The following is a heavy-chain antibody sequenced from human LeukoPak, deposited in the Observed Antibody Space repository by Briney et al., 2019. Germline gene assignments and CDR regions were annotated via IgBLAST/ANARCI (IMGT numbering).Heavy chain of an antibody. CDR3: AKDGTYSSSS. Sequence: GGSLRLSCAASGFTYTNYGMIWVRQAPGKGLEWVSAISGSGGSTYYADSVKGRFTISRDNSKNTLYLQMNSLRAEDTAVYYCAKDGTYSSSSWGQGTLVTVSS. J-gene: IGHJ5*02. V-gene: IGHV3-23*01. CDR2: ISGSGGST. CDR1: GFTYTNYG. D-gene: IGHD6-6*01.